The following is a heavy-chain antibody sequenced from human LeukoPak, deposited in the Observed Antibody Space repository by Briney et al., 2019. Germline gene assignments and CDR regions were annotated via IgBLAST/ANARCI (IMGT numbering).Heavy chain of an antibody. V-gene: IGHV4-59*12. D-gene: IGHD3-3*01. J-gene: IGHJ4*02. Sequence: SETLSLTCTVSGGSISRYYWNWIRQPPGKGLEWIGYIYYSGTTNYNPSLKSRVTISVDTSKNQFSLKLSSVTAADTAVYYCAREGNGFPLSLGYWGQGTLVTVSS. CDR2: IYYSGTT. CDR1: GGSISRYY. CDR3: AREGNGFPLSLGY.